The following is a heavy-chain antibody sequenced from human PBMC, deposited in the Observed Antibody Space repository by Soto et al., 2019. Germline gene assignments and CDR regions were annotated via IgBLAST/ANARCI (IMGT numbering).Heavy chain of an antibody. V-gene: IGHV3-23*01. CDR3: AKFKGGVNDGLDI. CDR1: GFTFSNYA. D-gene: IGHD6-25*01. J-gene: IGHJ3*02. Sequence: EVQLLESGGGLVQPGGSLRLSCAASGFTFSNYAMTWVRQAPGKGLEWVSGISSSGDNTYYPNSVRGRFTISRDNSKDTLFLQMSSLRAEDTAAYYWAKFKGGVNDGLDIWGQGTMVTVSS. CDR2: ISSSGDNT.